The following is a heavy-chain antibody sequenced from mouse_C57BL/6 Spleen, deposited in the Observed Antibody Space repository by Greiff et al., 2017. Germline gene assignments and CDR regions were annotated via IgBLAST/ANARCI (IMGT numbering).Heavy chain of an antibody. CDR3: ARNHYDYDGAWFAY. J-gene: IGHJ3*01. CDR2: IWSGGST. V-gene: IGHV2-2*01. D-gene: IGHD2-4*01. CDR1: GFSLTSYG. Sequence: VKLVESGPGLVQPSQSLSITCTVSGFSLTSYGVHWVRQSPGKGLEWLGVIWSGGSTDYNAAFISRLSISKDNSKSQVFFKMNSLQADDTAIYYCARNHYDYDGAWFAYWGQGTLVTVSA.